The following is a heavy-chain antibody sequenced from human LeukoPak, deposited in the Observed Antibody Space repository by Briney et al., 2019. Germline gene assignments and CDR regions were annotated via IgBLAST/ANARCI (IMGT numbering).Heavy chain of an antibody. CDR3: ARNFDMKGFDP. J-gene: IGHJ5*02. D-gene: IGHD3-9*01. Sequence: ASVKVSCKASGYTFTGYYMNWVRQAPGQGLEWMGWINSGSGFTKYAQKFQGRVTMTRDTSITTVYMDLTRLTSDDTAVYYCARNFDMKGFDPWGQGTLVTVSS. CDR2: INSGSGFT. V-gene: IGHV1-2*02. CDR1: GYTFTGYY.